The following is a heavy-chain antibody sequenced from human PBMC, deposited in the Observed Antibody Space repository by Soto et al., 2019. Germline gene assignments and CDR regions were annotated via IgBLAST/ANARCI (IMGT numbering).Heavy chain of an antibody. CDR1: GGSISSGGYS. CDR3: ARVPYYYDSSGYSRGEARDAFDI. CDR2: IYHSGST. J-gene: IGHJ3*02. Sequence: QLQLQESGSGLVKPSQTLSLTCAVSGGSISSGGYSWSWIRQPPGKGLEWIGYIYHSGSTYYNPSLKSRFTISVDRSKNQFSLKLSSVTAADTAVYYCARVPYYYDSSGYSRGEARDAFDIWGQGTMVTVSS. D-gene: IGHD3-22*01. V-gene: IGHV4-30-2*01.